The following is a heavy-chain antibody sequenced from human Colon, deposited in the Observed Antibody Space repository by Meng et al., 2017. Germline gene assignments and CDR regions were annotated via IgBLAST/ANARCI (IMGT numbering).Heavy chain of an antibody. CDR3: ATRVVVTATRAFDI. J-gene: IGHJ3*02. CDR1: RFTFSNYE. V-gene: IGHV3-48*03. CDR2: ISSDGSTI. Sequence: GGSLRLSCAASRFTFSNYEMNWVRQAPGKGLECISYISSDGSTIYYADSVKGRFTISRDNAKNSLYLQVNSLRAEDTAVYYCATRVVVTATRAFDIWGQGTMVTVSS. D-gene: IGHD2-15*01.